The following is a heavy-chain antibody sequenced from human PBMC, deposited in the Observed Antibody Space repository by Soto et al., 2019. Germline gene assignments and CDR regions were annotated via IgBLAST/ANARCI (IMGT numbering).Heavy chain of an antibody. V-gene: IGHV1-46*01. CDR1: GYTFTNFY. J-gene: IGHJ4*02. Sequence: QVQLVQSGAEVTQPGASVQVSCKASGYTFTNFYMMWVRQAPGPGLEWMGMINPSDGGTRYAQKFQDRVTMTRDTSTSTVYMDLSSLRSEDTATYYCVREPYSGSQGIDYWGQGTLVTVSS. CDR2: INPSDGGT. CDR3: VREPYSGSQGIDY. D-gene: IGHD6-13*01.